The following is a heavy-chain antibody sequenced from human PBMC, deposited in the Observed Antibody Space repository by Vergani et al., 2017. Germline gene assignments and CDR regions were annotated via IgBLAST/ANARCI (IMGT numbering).Heavy chain of an antibody. V-gene: IGHV1-69*01. CDR2: IIPIFGTA. CDR3: ARGQSGYCXGDICYIHPWFES. Sequence: QVQLVQSGAEVKKPGSSVKVSCKASGGTFSSYAISWVRQAPGQGLEWMGGIIPIFGTANYAQKFQGRVTITADESTSTAYMELSSLRSEDTAVYYCARGQSGYCXGDICYIHPWFESWGQGTTVTVSS. D-gene: IGHD2-15*01. CDR1: GGTFSSYA. J-gene: IGHJ5*01.